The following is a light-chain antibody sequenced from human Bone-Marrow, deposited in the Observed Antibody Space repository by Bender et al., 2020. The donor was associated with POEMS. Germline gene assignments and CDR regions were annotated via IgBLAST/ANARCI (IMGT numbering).Light chain of an antibody. CDR3: SSYTISSTYV. Sequence: QSALTQPASVSGSPGQSITISCTGTSSDVGGYKYVSWYQQHPDKAPKLMIYDVSNRPSGVSNRFSGSKSGDTASLTISGLQAEDEADYYCSSYTISSTYVFGTGTKVTVL. V-gene: IGLV2-14*01. CDR2: DVS. J-gene: IGLJ1*01. CDR1: SSDVGGYKY.